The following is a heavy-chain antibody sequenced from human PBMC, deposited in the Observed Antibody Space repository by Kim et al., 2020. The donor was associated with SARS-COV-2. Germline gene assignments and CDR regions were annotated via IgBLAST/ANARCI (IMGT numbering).Heavy chain of an antibody. D-gene: IGHD5-18*01. V-gene: IGHV4-59*01. Sequence: SETLSLTCTVSGGSISSYYWSWIRQPPGKGLEWIGYIYYSGSTNYNPSLKSRVTISVDTSKNQFSLKLSSVTAADTAVYYCAGIELGLAPGTIDPWGRGTLVTVSS. CDR3: AGIELGLAPGTIDP. CDR2: IYYSGST. CDR1: GGSISSYY. J-gene: IGHJ5*02.